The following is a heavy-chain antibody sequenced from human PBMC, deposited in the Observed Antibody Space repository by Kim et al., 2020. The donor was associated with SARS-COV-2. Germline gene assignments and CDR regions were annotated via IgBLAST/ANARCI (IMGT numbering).Heavy chain of an antibody. V-gene: IGHV4-59*01. CDR3: ASGGIAARTFDY. J-gene: IGHJ4*02. CDR2: IHYSGST. D-gene: IGHD6-6*01. CDR1: GGSISSYY. Sequence: SETLSLTCTVSGGSISSYYWSWIRQPPGKGLEWIGYIHYSGSTNYNPSLKSRVTISVDTSKNQFSLKLSSVTAADTAVYYCASGGIAARTFDYWGQGTLVTVSS.